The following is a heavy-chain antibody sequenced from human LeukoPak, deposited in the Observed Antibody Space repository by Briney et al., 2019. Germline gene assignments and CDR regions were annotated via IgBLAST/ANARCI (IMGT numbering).Heavy chain of an antibody. Sequence: PGGSLRLSCTASGFTFSSYGMHWVRQAPGKGLEWVAVIWYDGSNQQYADSVKGRFTISRDNSGNTVFLQMNSLRPEDTAVYYCAKDKVGALDYWGQGTLVTVSS. V-gene: IGHV3-33*06. D-gene: IGHD1-26*01. CDR3: AKDKVGALDY. CDR2: IWYDGSNQ. CDR1: GFTFSSYG. J-gene: IGHJ4*02.